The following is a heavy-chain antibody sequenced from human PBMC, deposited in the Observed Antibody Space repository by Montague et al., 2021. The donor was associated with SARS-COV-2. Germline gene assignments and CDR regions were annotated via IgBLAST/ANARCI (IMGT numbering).Heavy chain of an antibody. CDR3: ARGDVEMATIKSGGPFYHFDY. D-gene: IGHD5-24*01. CDR2: IYYGGST. Sequence: SETLSLTCTVSGGSISSYYWSWIRQPPGKGLEWIGYIYYGGSTNYNPSXXSPVTISVDTSKNQFSLKLSSVTAADTAVYYCARGDVEMATIKSGGPFYHFDYWGQGTLVTVSS. V-gene: IGHV4-59*13. J-gene: IGHJ4*02. CDR1: GGSISSYY.